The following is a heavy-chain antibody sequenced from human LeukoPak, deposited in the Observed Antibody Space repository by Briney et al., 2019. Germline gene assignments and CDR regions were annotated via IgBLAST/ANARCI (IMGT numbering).Heavy chain of an antibody. D-gene: IGHD3-10*01. J-gene: IGHJ6*02. CDR3: ARDRGSGRSMSVYYGMDV. CDR2: IYSGGST. V-gene: IGHV3-53*04. CDR1: GFTVSSNY. Sequence: AGSLRLSCVASGFTVSSNYMSWVRQAPGKGLEWVSVIYSGGSTYYADSVKGRFTISRHNSKNTRYLQMNSLRAEDTAVYYCARDRGSGRSMSVYYGMDVWGQGTTVTVSS.